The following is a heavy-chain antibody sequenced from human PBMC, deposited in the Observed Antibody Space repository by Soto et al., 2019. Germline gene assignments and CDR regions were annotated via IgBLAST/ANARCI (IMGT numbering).Heavy chain of an antibody. CDR3: TRHDWLQPFDS. J-gene: IGHJ4*02. CDR2: IYYLGRT. V-gene: IGHV4-39*01. CDR1: GGSISRNSYF. Sequence: PSETLSLTCTVSGGSISRNSYFWAWIRQPPGKGLEWIGSIYYLGRTHYNPSLKSRLTISVDTSKNQFSLNLISVTAADTSVYYCTRHDWLQPFDSRGQGTLVTVSS. D-gene: IGHD5-12*01.